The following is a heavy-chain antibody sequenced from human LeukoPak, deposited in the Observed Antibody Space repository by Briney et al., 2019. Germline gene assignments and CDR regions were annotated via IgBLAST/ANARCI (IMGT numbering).Heavy chain of an antibody. J-gene: IGHJ4*02. V-gene: IGHV3-11*04. CDR1: GFTFSDYY. Sequence: GGSLRLSCAASGFTFSDYYMSWIRQAPGKGLEWVSYISSSGSTIYYADSVKGRFTISRDNSKNTLYLQMNSLRAEDTAVYYCAKDSKTYYGSGGPDYWGQGTLVTVSS. CDR2: ISSSGSTI. D-gene: IGHD3-10*01. CDR3: AKDSKTYYGSGGPDY.